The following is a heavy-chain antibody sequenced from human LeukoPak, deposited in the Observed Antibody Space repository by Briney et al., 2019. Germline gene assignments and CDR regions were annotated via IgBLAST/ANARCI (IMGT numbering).Heavy chain of an antibody. D-gene: IGHD3-3*01. J-gene: IGHJ5*02. CDR1: GGSISSYY. V-gene: IGHV4-59*01. Sequence: SETLSLTCTVSGGSISSYYWSWIRQPPGKGLEWIGYIYYSGSTNYNPSLKSRVTISVDTPKNQFSLKLSSVTAADTAVYYCARAGYDFWSGYYAENWFDPWGQGTLVTVSS. CDR3: ARAGYDFWSGYYAENWFDP. CDR2: IYYSGST.